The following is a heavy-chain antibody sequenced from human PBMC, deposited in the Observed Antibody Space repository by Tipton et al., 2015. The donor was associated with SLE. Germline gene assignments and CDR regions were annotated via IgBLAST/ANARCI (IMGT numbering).Heavy chain of an antibody. V-gene: IGHV3-7*01. Sequence: SLRLSCAASGFTFRSYWMSWVRQAPGKGLEWVANIKQDGSERYYVDSVKGRFTISRENAKNSLYLQMNSLRAEDTAVYYCARPAVAALFDYWGQGTLVTVSS. J-gene: IGHJ4*02. D-gene: IGHD6-19*01. CDR2: IKQDGSER. CDR3: ARPAVAALFDY. CDR1: GFTFRSYW.